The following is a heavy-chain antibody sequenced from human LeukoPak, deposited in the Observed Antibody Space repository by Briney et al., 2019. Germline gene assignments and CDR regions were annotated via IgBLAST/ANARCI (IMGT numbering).Heavy chain of an antibody. Sequence: SETLSLTCAVYGGSFSGYYWSWIRQPPGKGLEWIGEINHSGSTNHNPSLKSRVTISVDTSKNPLSLKLSSVTAAATSVYYCARPGGYSSGWYPRDLYYYYYGMDVWGQGTTVTVSS. CDR1: GGSFSGYY. D-gene: IGHD6-19*01. CDR3: ARPGGYSSGWYPRDLYYYYYGMDV. CDR2: INHSGST. V-gene: IGHV4-34*01. J-gene: IGHJ6*02.